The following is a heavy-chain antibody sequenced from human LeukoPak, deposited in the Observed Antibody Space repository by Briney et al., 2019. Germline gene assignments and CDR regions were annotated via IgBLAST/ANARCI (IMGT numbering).Heavy chain of an antibody. V-gene: IGHV3-23*01. CDR2: ITSSGGTT. D-gene: IGHD6-13*01. J-gene: IGHJ4*02. Sequence: GGSLRLSCEASEFTFSSYAMTWVRQAPGKGLEWVSTITSSGGTTYYADSVKGRFTISRDNSKNTLYLQMNSLRAEDTAVYYCAEAGSAYSSSWYLYFDCWGQGTLVTVSA. CDR1: EFTFSSYA. CDR3: AEAGSAYSSSWYLYFDC.